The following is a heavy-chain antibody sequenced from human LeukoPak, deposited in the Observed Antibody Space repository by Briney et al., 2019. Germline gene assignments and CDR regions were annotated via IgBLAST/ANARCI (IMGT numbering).Heavy chain of an antibody. CDR3: TRGYCGGSCYPKVGYYGMDV. Sequence: PGGSLRLSCAASGFTFDDYTMLWVRQAPGKGLEWVSLISRDGGSTYYADSVKGRFTISRDNSKNSLYLQMNSLRTEDTALYYCTRGYCGGSCYPKVGYYGMDVWGQGTTVTVSS. D-gene: IGHD2-15*01. CDR2: ISRDGGST. CDR1: GFTFDDYT. V-gene: IGHV3-43*01. J-gene: IGHJ6*02.